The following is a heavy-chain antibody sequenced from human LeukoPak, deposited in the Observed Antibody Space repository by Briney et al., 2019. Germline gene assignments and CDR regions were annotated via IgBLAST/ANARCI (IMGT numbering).Heavy chain of an antibody. CDR1: GFTLRSYV. Sequence: GGSLRLSCVASGFTLRSYVMNWVRQTPGKGLEWVSSISGSGDSTFYADSVRGRFTISRDNSKNTLYLQMNSLRADDTALYYCAKGTLGSCSGAACYEFDNWGQGTLVTVSS. V-gene: IGHV3-23*01. CDR3: AKGTLGSCSGAACYEFDN. D-gene: IGHD2-2*01. CDR2: ISGSGDST. J-gene: IGHJ4*02.